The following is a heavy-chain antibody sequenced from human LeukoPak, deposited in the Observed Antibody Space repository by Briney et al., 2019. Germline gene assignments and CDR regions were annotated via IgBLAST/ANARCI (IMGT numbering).Heavy chain of an antibody. CDR2: IRYDGSNK. Sequence: SGGSLRLSCAASGFTFSSYGMHWVRQAPGKGLEWVAFIRYDGSNKYYADSVKGRFTISRDNSKNTLYLQMNSLRAEDTAVYYCAKDENIVVVPAAPWYYYYHMDVWGKGTTVTVSS. D-gene: IGHD2-2*01. V-gene: IGHV3-30*02. CDR3: AKDENIVVVPAAPWYYYYHMDV. CDR1: GFTFSSYG. J-gene: IGHJ6*03.